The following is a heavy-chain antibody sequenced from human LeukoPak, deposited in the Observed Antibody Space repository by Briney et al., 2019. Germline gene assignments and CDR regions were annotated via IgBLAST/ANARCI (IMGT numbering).Heavy chain of an antibody. CDR2: IYYSGST. Sequence: PSETLSLTCTVSGGSISSYYWSWIRQPPGKGLEWIGYIYYSGSTNYNPSLKSRVTISVDTSKNQFSLKLSSVTAEDTAVYYCARDSYYYDSSGYYPLDYWGQGTLVTVSS. J-gene: IGHJ4*02. CDR3: ARDSYYYDSSGYYPLDY. CDR1: GGSISSYY. D-gene: IGHD3-22*01. V-gene: IGHV4-59*01.